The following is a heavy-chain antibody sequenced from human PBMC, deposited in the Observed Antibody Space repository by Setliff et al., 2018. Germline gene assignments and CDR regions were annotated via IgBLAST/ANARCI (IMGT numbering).Heavy chain of an antibody. J-gene: IGHJ4*02. V-gene: IGHV4-59*11. CDR3: ARFCGGGSCPDY. D-gene: IGHD2-15*01. Sequence: PSETLSLTCSVSGGSLTSHYWTWIRQPPGKGLEWIGVISYIERPHYNPSLQSRVTIAMETSNSQVSLTLTSVTAVDSAMYYCARFCGGGSCPDYWGQGTLVTVSS. CDR2: ISYIERP. CDR1: GGSLTSHY.